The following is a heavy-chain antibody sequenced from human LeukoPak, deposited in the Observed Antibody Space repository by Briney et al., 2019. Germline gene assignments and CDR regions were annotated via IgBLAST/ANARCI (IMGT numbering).Heavy chain of an antibody. D-gene: IGHD1-1*01. CDR1: GFTFSSHG. J-gene: IGHJ4*02. CDR2: ISPSGDAT. Sequence: GGSLRLSCAASGFTFSSHGMNWVRQAPGKGLEWVSGISPSGDATFYADSVKGRFTISRDNSKNTVYLQMDSLRFEDAAVYYCAQDLAYIRFDSWGQGTLVTVSS. CDR3: AQDLAYIRFDS. V-gene: IGHV3-23*01.